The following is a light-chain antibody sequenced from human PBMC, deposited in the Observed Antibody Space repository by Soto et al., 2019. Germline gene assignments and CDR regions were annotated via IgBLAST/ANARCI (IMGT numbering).Light chain of an antibody. CDR1: QSISSW. Sequence: DIQMTQSPSTLSASVGDRVTITCRASQSISSWLTWYQQKAGQAPKLLIYKASIVESGVPSRFSGSGSGTEFTLTISSLQPDDSATYYCQQYSYFATFGQGTRVDVK. V-gene: IGKV1-5*03. CDR3: QQYSYFAT. J-gene: IGKJ1*01. CDR2: KAS.